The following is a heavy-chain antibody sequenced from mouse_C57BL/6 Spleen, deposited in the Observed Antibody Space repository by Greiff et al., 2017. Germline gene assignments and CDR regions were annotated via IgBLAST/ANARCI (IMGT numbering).Heavy chain of an antibody. CDR2: IYPGDGDT. CDR1: GYAFSSSW. D-gene: IGHD1-1*01. CDR3: AREIYYYVFDC. J-gene: IGHJ2*01. Sequence: QVQLQQSGPELVKPGASVKISCKASGYAFSSSWMNWVKQGPGKGLEWIGRIYPGDGDTNYNGKFKGKATLTADKSSSTAYMQLSSLTSEYSAVYFCAREIYYYVFDCWGQGTTRTVSS. V-gene: IGHV1-82*01.